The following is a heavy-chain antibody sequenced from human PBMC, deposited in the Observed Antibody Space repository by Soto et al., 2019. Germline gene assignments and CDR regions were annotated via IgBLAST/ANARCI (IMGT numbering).Heavy chain of an antibody. CDR2: ISGSGDST. D-gene: IGHD3-10*01. CDR3: AKALYGGFTY. V-gene: IGHV3-23*01. CDR1: GFTFRFYA. J-gene: IGHJ4*02. Sequence: GGSLILSCAASGFTFRFYAMSWVRQAPGKGLEWVSGISGSGDSTHYADSVKGRFTVSRDNSKSMLYLQTNSLRAEDTAIYYCAKALYGGFTYWGQGTLVTVS.